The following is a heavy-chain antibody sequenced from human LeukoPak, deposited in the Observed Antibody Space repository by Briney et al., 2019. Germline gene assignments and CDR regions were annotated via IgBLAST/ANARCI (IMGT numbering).Heavy chain of an antibody. D-gene: IGHD6-19*01. J-gene: IGHJ4*02. CDR3: ARRTYSSGWD. Sequence: PSETLSLTCTVXXGXXXXXXXXXXXXXXXXXXXXIGXIXNSGKIIYXPSLKXRVTISLDTSKNQFPLKLSSVTAADTAVYYCARRTYSSGWDWGQGTLVTVST. CDR1: XGXXXXXX. V-gene: IGHV4-59*08. CDR2: IXNSGKI.